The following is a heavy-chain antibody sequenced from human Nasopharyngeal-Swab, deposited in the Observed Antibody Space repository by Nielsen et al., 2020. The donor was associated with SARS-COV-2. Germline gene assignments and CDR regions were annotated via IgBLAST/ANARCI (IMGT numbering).Heavy chain of an antibody. V-gene: IGHV4-39*01. CDR1: GGSISSSSYY. CDR2: ISSSGST. D-gene: IGHD5-12*01. J-gene: IGHJ4*02. CDR3: ARIVATIGDRGAGNYYFDY. Sequence: SETLSLNCTVSGGSISSSSYYWAWIRQPPGKGLEWIGSISSSGSTYYNPSLKSRVTISVDTSKNQFSLKLSSMTAADTAPYYCARIVATIGDRGAGNYYFDYWGQGTLVTVSS.